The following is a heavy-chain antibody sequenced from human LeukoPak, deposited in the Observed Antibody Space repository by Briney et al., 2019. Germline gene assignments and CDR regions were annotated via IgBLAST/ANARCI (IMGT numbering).Heavy chain of an antibody. CDR1: GGTFSSYA. Sequence: SVKVPCKASGGTFSSYAISWVRQAPGQGLEWMGRIIPIFGIANYAQKFQGRVTITADKSTSTAYMELSSLRSEDTAVYYCARDDCSGGSCYGPYYYYGMDVWGQGTTVTVSS. D-gene: IGHD2-15*01. CDR2: IIPIFGIA. CDR3: ARDDCSGGSCYGPYYYYGMDV. V-gene: IGHV1-69*04. J-gene: IGHJ6*02.